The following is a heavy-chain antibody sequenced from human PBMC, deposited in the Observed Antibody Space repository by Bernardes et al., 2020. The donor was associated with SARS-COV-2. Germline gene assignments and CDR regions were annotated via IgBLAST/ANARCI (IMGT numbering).Heavy chain of an antibody. J-gene: IGHJ4*02. Sequence: VEALFLSCAASGFTFRSSTMNWVRQAPGPGLAWISSISTSSSYISYSDSVRGRFTISRDNAKNSVSLQMNSLRAEDTAVYYCARVDFSNLYYFDYWGQGTPVTVSS. CDR2: ISTSSSYI. CDR3: ARVDFSNLYYFDY. D-gene: IGHD4-4*01. CDR1: GFTFRSST. V-gene: IGHV3-21*06.